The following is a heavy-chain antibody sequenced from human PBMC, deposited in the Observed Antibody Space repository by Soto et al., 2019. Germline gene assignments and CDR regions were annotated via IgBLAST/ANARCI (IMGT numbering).Heavy chain of an antibody. CDR3: AKESLTGYSSGWYNDAFDI. CDR2: ISGSGGST. D-gene: IGHD6-19*01. CDR1: GFTFSSYA. Sequence: GGSLRLSCAASGFTFSSYAMSWVRQAPGKGLEWVSAISGSGGSTYYADSVKGRFTISRDNSKNTLYLQMNSLRAEDTAVYYCAKESLTGYSSGWYNDAFDIWGQGTMVTVSS. J-gene: IGHJ3*02. V-gene: IGHV3-23*01.